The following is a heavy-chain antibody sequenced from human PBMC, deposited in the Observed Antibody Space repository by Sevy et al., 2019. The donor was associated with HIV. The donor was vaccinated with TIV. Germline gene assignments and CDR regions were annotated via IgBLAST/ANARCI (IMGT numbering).Heavy chain of an antibody. D-gene: IGHD6-6*01. Sequence: GESLKISCKGSGYSFTSYWISWVRQMPGKGLEWMGRIDPSDSYTNYSPSFQGHVTISVDKSISTAYLQWSSLKASDTAMYYCAGYRDSSSPYWGQGTLVTVSS. J-gene: IGHJ4*02. CDR1: GYSFTSYW. CDR3: AGYRDSSSPY. CDR2: IDPSDSYT. V-gene: IGHV5-10-1*01.